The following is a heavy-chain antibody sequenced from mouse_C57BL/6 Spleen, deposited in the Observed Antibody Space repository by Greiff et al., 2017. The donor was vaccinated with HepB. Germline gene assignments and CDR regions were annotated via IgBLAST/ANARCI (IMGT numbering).Heavy chain of an antibody. J-gene: IGHJ2*01. D-gene: IGHD2-10*02. V-gene: IGHV1-61*01. CDR1: GYTFTSSW. CDR2: IYPSDSTT. CDR3: EREVYGFAFGG. Sequence: VQLQQPGAELVRPGSSVKLSCKASGYTFTSSWMDWVKQRPEQGLEWIGNIYPSDSTTHYNQKFKDKATLAVDKSSSTAYMQLSSLTSEDSAVYCGEREVYGFAFGGWGEVTTLSVSS.